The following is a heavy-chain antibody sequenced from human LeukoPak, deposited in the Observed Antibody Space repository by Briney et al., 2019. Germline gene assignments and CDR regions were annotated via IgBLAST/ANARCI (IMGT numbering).Heavy chain of an antibody. CDR1: GFTFSSYE. CDR3: ARDLSGGYDY. CDR2: ISSSSSYI. J-gene: IGHJ4*02. D-gene: IGHD3-22*01. Sequence: EPGGSLRLSCAASGFTFSSYEMNWVRQAPGKGLEWVSSISSSSSYIYYADSVKGRFTISRDSAKNSLYLQMNSLRAEDTAVYYCARDLSGGYDYWGQGTLVTVSS. V-gene: IGHV3-21*01.